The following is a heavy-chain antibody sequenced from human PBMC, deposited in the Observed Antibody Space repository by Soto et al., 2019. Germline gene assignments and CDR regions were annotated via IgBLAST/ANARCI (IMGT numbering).Heavy chain of an antibody. CDR1: GASVSHGY. CDR3: ARGLRHYYGSGSNYGMDV. Sequence: TSETLSLTCNVSGASVSHGYWSWIRQPPGKGLEWIGFMYFGGSFNYNPSLKSRVTISVDTSKNQFSLKLSSVTAADTAVYYCARGLRHYYGSGSNYGMDVWGQGTTVTVSS. D-gene: IGHD3-10*01. V-gene: IGHV4-59*02. J-gene: IGHJ6*02. CDR2: MYFGGSF.